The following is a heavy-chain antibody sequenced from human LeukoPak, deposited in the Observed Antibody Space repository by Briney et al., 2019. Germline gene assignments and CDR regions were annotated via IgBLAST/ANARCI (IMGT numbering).Heavy chain of an antibody. CDR1: GFIFSSYT. CDR3: ARGGMLPLDF. D-gene: IGHD2-15*01. CDR2: ISSGSDHI. Sequence: GGSLRLSCAASGFIFSSYTINWVRQAPGKGLQWVSSISSGSDHIYYTDSVQGRFTISRDNAKNSLYLQMDSLTAEDTAVYYCARGGMLPLDFWGQGTLVTVSS. J-gene: IGHJ4*02. V-gene: IGHV3-21*01.